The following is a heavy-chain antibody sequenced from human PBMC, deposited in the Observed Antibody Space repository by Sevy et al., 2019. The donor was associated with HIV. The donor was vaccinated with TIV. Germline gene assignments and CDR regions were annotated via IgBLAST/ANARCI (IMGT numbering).Heavy chain of an antibody. CDR2: INQDGSEI. CDR1: GFTFSSFW. J-gene: IGHJ4*02. Sequence: GGSLRLSCAASGFTFSSFWMTWVRQAPGKGLEWVANINQDGSEIHYADSVKGRFTISRDNAKNSLYLQMNSLRDEDTAVYYCAREFSGWYRAPYFDYWGQGTLVTVSS. D-gene: IGHD6-19*01. V-gene: IGHV3-7*01. CDR3: AREFSGWYRAPYFDY.